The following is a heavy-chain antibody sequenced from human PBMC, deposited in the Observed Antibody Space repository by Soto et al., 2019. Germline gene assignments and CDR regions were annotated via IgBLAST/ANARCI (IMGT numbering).Heavy chain of an antibody. CDR2: INHSGST. CDR1: GGSFSGYY. J-gene: IGHJ5*02. Sequence: QVQLQQWGAGLLKPSETLSLTCAVYGGSFSGYYWSWIRQPPGKGLEWIGEINHSGSTNYNPSLKSRVTITVDTAKNQCSLRLSSVTAADTAVYYCARGLPYKVVPAANWFDPWGQGTLVTVSS. CDR3: ARGLPYKVVPAANWFDP. V-gene: IGHV4-34*01. D-gene: IGHD2-2*01.